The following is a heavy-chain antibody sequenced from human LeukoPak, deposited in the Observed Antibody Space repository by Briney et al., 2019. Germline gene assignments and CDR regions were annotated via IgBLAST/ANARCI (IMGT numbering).Heavy chain of an antibody. D-gene: IGHD6-6*01. Sequence: PSETLSLTCTVSGGSISNSNYYWGWIRQPPGKGLEWVSVIYSGGSTYYADSVKGRFTISRDNSKNTLYLQMNSLRAEDTAVYYCATSIAARPGVRDNDAFDIWGQGTMVIVSS. CDR1: GGSISNSNYY. J-gene: IGHJ3*02. V-gene: IGHV3-53*01. CDR3: ATSIAARPGVRDNDAFDI. CDR2: IYSGGST.